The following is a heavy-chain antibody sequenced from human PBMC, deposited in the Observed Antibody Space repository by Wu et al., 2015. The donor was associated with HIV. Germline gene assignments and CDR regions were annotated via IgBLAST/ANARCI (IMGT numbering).Heavy chain of an antibody. CDR3: AGRRPNGATLTA. Sequence: QVHLVQSGAEVKKSGSSVKVSCQASGGTFTSYAFSWVRQAPGQGFEWMGGISPISETPEYAQKFQGRVTIATDKSTSTVYIQFSSLKSEDTAIYYCAGRRPNGATLTAWGQGTLVTVSS. D-gene: IGHD3-9*01. J-gene: IGHJ4*02. V-gene: IGHV1-69*05. CDR2: ISPISETP. CDR1: GGTFTSYA.